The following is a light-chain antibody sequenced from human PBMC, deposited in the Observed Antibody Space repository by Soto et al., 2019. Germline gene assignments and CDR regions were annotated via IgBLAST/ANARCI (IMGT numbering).Light chain of an antibody. CDR3: QQYNNWPPYT. CDR1: QSVSSN. J-gene: IGKJ2*01. CDR2: GAS. V-gene: IGKV3-15*01. Sequence: EIVMTQSPATLSVSPGQRVTLSCRASQSVSSNLAWYQQKPGQAPRLLIYGASTRATGIPVRFSGSGSGTEFTLTISSLQSEDFAVYYCQQYNNWPPYTFGRGTKLEIK.